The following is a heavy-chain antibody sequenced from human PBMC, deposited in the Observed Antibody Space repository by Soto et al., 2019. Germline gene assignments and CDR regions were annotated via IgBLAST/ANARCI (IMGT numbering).Heavy chain of an antibody. CDR1: GGSMSSHY. J-gene: IGHJ4*02. Sequence: QLQVSGPEVVKPSETLSLTCTVSGGSMSSHYWAWMRQSPGQGLEWIGYIYYSGSTKSNPSLNGRLTMSVDTSKNQFSLNLCSVTVADTAVYYCATQRLGEFGSHFDHWGQGTLVSVSS. D-gene: IGHD3-10*01. CDR3: ATQRLGEFGSHFDH. CDR2: IYYSGST. V-gene: IGHV4-59*11.